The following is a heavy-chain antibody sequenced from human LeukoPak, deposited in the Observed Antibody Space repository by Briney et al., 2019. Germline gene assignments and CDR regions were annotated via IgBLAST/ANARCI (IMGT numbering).Heavy chain of an antibody. Sequence: GGSLRLSCAASGFTFSTYGMHWVRQAPGKGREWVAVIWYDGSNKYYADSVRGRFTISRDNFKNTLYLQMNSLRAEDTAVYYCARDLEIGSSSYYFDYWGQGTLVTVSS. V-gene: IGHV3-33*01. D-gene: IGHD3-3*01. CDR3: ARDLEIGSSSYYFDY. J-gene: IGHJ4*02. CDR2: IWYDGSNK. CDR1: GFTFSTYG.